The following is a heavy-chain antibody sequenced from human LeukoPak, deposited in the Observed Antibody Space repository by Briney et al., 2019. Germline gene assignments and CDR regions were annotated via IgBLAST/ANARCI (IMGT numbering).Heavy chain of an antibody. J-gene: IGHJ4*02. D-gene: IGHD3-22*01. CDR1: GGSFSGYC. CDR3: ARVKRLAYYYDSSGYYYDY. CDR2: INHSGST. Sequence: SETLSLTCAVYGGSFSGYCWSWIRQPPGKGLEWIGEINHSGSTNYNPSLKSRVTISVDTSKNQFSLKLSSVTAADTAVYYCARVKRLAYYYDSSGYYYDYWGQGTLVTVSS. V-gene: IGHV4-34*01.